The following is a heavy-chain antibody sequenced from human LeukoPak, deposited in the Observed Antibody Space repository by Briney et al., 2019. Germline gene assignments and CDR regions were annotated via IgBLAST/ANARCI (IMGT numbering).Heavy chain of an antibody. CDR2: ISGSGGST. V-gene: IGHV3-23*01. J-gene: IGHJ4*02. CDR3: AKDRGYSYGYDHFDY. D-gene: IGHD5-18*01. CDR1: GFTFDDYG. Sequence: PGGSLRLSCAASGFTFDDYGMSWVRQAPGKGLEWVSAISGSGGSTYYADSVKGRFTISRDNSKNTLYLQMNSLRAEDTAVYYCAKDRGYSYGYDHFDYWGQGTLVTVSS.